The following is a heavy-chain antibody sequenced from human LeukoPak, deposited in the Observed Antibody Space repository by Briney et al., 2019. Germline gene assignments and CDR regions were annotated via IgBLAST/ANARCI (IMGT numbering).Heavy chain of an antibody. Sequence: PGGSLRLSCGASGFTFSSYAMGWVRQAPRKGLEWVSTDNESGGRTFYADSVKGRFTMSRDNSKSTLYLQMNSLRVEDTAIYYCAKEGRPNSGGGFFDYWGQGTRVTVSS. CDR1: GFTFSSYA. V-gene: IGHV3-23*01. CDR3: AKEGRPNSGGGFFDY. CDR2: DNESGGRT. J-gene: IGHJ4*02. D-gene: IGHD1-26*01.